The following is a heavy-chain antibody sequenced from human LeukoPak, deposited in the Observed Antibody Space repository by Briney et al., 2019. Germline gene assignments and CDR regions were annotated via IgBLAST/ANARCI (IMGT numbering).Heavy chain of an antibody. D-gene: IGHD2-15*01. CDR3: ARTCSSRSCYMVH. V-gene: IGHV1-18*01. J-gene: IGHJ4*02. Sequence: ASVKVSCKASGYTFDNFGITWVRQAPGQGLEWMGWISVYNGNTNYAQNLQGRVTLTTDTSTSTAYMELRSLRSDDTALYYCARTCSSRSCYMVHWGQGTLVTVSS. CDR1: GYTFDNFG. CDR2: ISVYNGNT.